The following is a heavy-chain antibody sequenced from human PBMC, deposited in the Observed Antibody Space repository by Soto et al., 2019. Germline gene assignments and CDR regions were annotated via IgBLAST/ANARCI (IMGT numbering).Heavy chain of an antibody. V-gene: IGHV3-53*01. CDR1: GFTFSSYA. J-gene: IGHJ4*01. CDR3: ARGAGYFDNSGYVPYYFDY. Sequence: GGSLRLSCAASGFTFSSYAMSWVRQAPGKGLEWVSVIQSGDTTYYADSVKGRFTISRDNSKNTVFLQMNNLRVEDTAMYHCARGAGYFDNSGYVPYYFDYWGQGTLVTVSS. CDR2: IQSGDTT. D-gene: IGHD3-22*01.